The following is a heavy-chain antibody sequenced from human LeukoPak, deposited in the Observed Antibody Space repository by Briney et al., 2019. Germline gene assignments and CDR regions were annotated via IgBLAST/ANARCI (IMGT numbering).Heavy chain of an antibody. V-gene: IGHV4-31*03. D-gene: IGHD1-26*01. CDR2: IYYNGNT. J-gene: IGHJ4*02. CDR3: ATELGATTGY. CDR1: GGSISSGLDY. Sequence: SETLSLTCTVSGGSISSGLDYWGWIRQHPGKGLEWIGYIYYNGNTNYNPSLKSRVTISVDTSKTQFSLNLSSVTAADTAVYYCATELGATTGYWGQGTLVTVSS.